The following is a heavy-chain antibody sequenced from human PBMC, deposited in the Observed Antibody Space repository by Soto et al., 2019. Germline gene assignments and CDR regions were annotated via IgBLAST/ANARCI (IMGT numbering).Heavy chain of an antibody. CDR1: GYSFTNYW. Sequence: GESLKISCKGSGYSFTNYWTAWVRQMPGKGLEWMGIIYPGDSDTRYSPSFQGQVTISADKSISTAYLQWRSLRASDTAMYYCARPRSGSYRLDYYGMDVWGQGTTVTVSS. V-gene: IGHV5-51*01. CDR3: ARPRSGSYRLDYYGMDV. D-gene: IGHD3-10*01. J-gene: IGHJ6*02. CDR2: IYPGDSDT.